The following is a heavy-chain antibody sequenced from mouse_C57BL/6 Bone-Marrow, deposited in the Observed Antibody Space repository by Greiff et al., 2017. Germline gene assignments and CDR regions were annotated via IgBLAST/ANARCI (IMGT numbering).Heavy chain of an antibody. CDR2: IYPGNSDT. Sequence: EVQLQQSGTVLARPGASVKMSCKTSGYTFNSYWMHWVKQRPGQGLEWIGAIYPGNSDTSYNQKFKGKAKLTAVTSASTAYMQLSSLTNEDSAVCYCTRSRLWLRMGGYWGQGTTLTVSS. D-gene: IGHD2-2*01. J-gene: IGHJ2*01. CDR3: TRSRLWLRMGGY. V-gene: IGHV1-5*01. CDR1: GYTFNSYW.